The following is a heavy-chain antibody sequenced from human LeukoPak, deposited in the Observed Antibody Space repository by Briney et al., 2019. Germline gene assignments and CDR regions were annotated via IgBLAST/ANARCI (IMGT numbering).Heavy chain of an antibody. Sequence: SETLSLTCTASGGSIGSSIYYWGWIRQPPGKGLEWIGSIYYSGSTYYNPSLKSRVTISVDTPKNQFSLKLSSVTAADTAVYYCARDEANWGQGTLVTVSS. D-gene: IGHD5-12*01. V-gene: IGHV4-39*07. CDR3: ARDEAN. J-gene: IGHJ4*02. CDR2: IYYSGST. CDR1: GGSIGSSIYY.